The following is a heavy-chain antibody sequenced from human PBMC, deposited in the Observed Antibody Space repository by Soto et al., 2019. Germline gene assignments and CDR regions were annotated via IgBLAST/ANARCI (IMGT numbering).Heavy chain of an antibody. V-gene: IGHV3-21*01. CDR3: ARVAY. Sequence: GGSLRLACECSGFTFIRVSVNWVRQVPGKGLEWVASISSGSSDTWYADSVKGRFIISRDNAQNSLFLQMNTLRPEDTAMYYCARVAYWGPGTQVTVSS. J-gene: IGHJ4*02. CDR1: GFTFIRVS. CDR2: ISSGSSDT.